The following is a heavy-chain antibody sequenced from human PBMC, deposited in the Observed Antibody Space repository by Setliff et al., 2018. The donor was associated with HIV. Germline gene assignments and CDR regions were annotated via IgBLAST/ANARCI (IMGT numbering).Heavy chain of an antibody. D-gene: IGHD3-3*01. CDR1: GDSITSHY. Sequence: SETLSLTCSVSGDSITSHYWSWIRQPPGKGLEWIGYIYFTGSTNYNPSLKSRVTISVDTSKNQFSLKLSSVTAADTAVYYCASVTIFGVVFDYWGQGTLVTVSS. CDR3: ASVTIFGVVFDY. CDR2: IYFTGST. V-gene: IGHV4-59*11. J-gene: IGHJ4*02.